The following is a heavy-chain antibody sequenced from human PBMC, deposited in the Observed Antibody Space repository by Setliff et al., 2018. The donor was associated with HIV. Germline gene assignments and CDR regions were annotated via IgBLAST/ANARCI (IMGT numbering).Heavy chain of an antibody. CDR1: GYTFISYA. CDR2: INVGNGNT. D-gene: IGHD6-19*01. Sequence: ASVKVSCKASGYTFISYAIHWVRQAPGQRLEWMGWINVGNGNTKYSQNFQDRVTITRDTFASTAYMELSSLRSEDTAVYHCARSLERQWLVPYYMDVWGKGTTVTVSS. V-gene: IGHV1-3*01. J-gene: IGHJ6*03. CDR3: ARSLERQWLVPYYMDV.